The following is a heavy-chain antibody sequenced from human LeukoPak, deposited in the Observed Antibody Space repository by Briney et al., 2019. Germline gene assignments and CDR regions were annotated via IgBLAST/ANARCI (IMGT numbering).Heavy chain of an antibody. CDR2: ISSNGGST. CDR1: GFTFSDYG. Sequence: PGGSLRLSCAASGFTFSDYGMHWVRQAPGKGLEYVSTISSNGGSTYYANSVKGRFTVSRDNSKNTLYLQMGSLRAEDMAVYYCARDSSSRPLDYWGQGTLVTVSS. D-gene: IGHD6-19*01. CDR3: ARDSSSRPLDY. J-gene: IGHJ4*02. V-gene: IGHV3-64*01.